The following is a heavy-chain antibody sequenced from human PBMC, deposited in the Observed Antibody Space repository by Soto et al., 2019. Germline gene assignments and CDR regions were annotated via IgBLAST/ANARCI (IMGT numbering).Heavy chain of an antibody. Sequence: SETLSLTCAVSGVSISSGDYFWSWIRQPPGKGLEWIGYITRTGSTYSNPSLKSRVTVSVDRSKNQFSLELSSVTAADTAVYYCARAISGVVVAAAVPKWFDPWGQGTLVTVSS. CDR2: ITRTGST. D-gene: IGHD2-15*01. V-gene: IGHV4-30-2*01. CDR1: GVSISSGDYF. J-gene: IGHJ5*02. CDR3: ARAISGVVVAAAVPKWFDP.